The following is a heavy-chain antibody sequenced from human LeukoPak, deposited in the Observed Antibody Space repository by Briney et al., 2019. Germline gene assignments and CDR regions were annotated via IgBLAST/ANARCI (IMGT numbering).Heavy chain of an antibody. D-gene: IGHD2-2*01. Sequence: GGSLRLSCAASGFTFSTCLMSWVRQAPGKGMEWVSTISGSGSTYYADSVKGRFTISRDNSRNTLFLQMNTLRAEDTAVYYCAKRPHCSTPGSNHIEYWGQGTLVTVSS. CDR3: AKRPHCSTPGSNHIEY. V-gene: IGHV3-23*01. CDR2: ISGSGST. CDR1: GFTFSTCL. J-gene: IGHJ4*02.